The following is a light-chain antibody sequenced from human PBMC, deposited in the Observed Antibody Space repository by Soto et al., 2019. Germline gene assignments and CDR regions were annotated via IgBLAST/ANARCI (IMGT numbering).Light chain of an antibody. CDR2: GAY. CDR3: MKALQTHRK. Sequence: IVFIQSPATLSFPPGERATLSSMASQSVSSNLAWYQQNPGQANRIIIYGAYSRATGIKDRFSGSGSGTDFTLKIRRVEAEDVGVYYCMKALQTHRKFGKGNTVDIK. J-gene: IGKJ1*01. CDR1: QSVSSN. V-gene: IGKV3-20*02.